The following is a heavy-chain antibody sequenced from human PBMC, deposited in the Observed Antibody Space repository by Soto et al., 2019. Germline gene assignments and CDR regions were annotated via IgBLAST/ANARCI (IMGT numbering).Heavy chain of an antibody. CDR2: IYTSGNS. J-gene: IGHJ4*02. Sequence: QVQLQESGPGLVKPSETLSLTCSVSGGSIRNYYWNWIRQPAGKGLEWIGRIYTSGNSDYNPSLKSRVTMAADTSKNQLSLRLSSVTAADSAVYYCARLWFGKPPGYLDYWRQGIRVTISS. CDR3: ARLWFGKPPGYLDY. CDR1: GGSIRNYY. V-gene: IGHV4-4*07. D-gene: IGHD3-10*01.